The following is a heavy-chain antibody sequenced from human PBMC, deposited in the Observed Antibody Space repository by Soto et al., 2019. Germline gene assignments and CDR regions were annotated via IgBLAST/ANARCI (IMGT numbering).Heavy chain of an antibody. J-gene: IGHJ1*01. CDR3: ASPYCSGGSCYLTEYFQH. V-gene: IGHV3-30*03. Sequence: QVQLVESGGGVVQPGRSLRLSCAASGFSFSYYAMHWVRQAPGKGLEWVAVIAYDASKKYYADSVKGRFTISRDNSKNTLYLQMNSLRDEDTAVYCCASPYCSGGSCYLTEYFQHWGQGTLVTVSS. CDR2: IAYDASKK. D-gene: IGHD2-15*01. CDR1: GFSFSYYA.